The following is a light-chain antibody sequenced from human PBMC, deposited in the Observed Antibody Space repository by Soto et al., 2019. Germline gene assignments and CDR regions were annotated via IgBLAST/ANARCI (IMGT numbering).Light chain of an antibody. CDR2: IND. CDR1: SSNIRSDT. CDR3: AAWDDSLNGVV. J-gene: IGLJ2*01. Sequence: QSVLTQPPSASGTPGQRVTISCSGSSSNIRSDTVHWYQQLPGTAPKLLIYINDQRPSGVPDRFSGSKSGTSASLATSGLQSEDEADYYCAAWDDSLNGVVFGGGTQLTVL. V-gene: IGLV1-44*01.